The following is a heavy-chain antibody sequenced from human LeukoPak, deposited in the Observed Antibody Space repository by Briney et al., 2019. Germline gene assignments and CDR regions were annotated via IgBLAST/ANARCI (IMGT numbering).Heavy chain of an antibody. CDR1: GGSISSSSYY. V-gene: IGHV4-39*02. D-gene: IGHD3-10*01. J-gene: IGHJ4*02. Sequence: SETLSLTCTVSGGSISSSSYYWGWIRQPPGKGLEWIGSIYYSGSTYYNPSLKSRVTISVDTSKNQFSLKLSSVTAADTAVYYCARDSVSEGLLWFGGSVWIDYWGQGTLVTVSS. CDR2: IYYSGST. CDR3: ARDSVSEGLLWFGGSVWIDY.